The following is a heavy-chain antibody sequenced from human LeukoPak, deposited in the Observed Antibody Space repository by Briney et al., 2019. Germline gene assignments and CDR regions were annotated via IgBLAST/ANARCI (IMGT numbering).Heavy chain of an antibody. D-gene: IGHD2-2*01. J-gene: IGHJ3*02. CDR3: AKVVPAAWDAFDI. CDR2: IYYSGST. Sequence: QSSETLSLTCTVSGGSISSHYWSWIRQPPGKGLEWIGYIYYSGSTNYNPSLKSRVTISVDTSKNQFSLELSSVTAADTAVYYCAKVVPAAWDAFDIWGQGTMVTVSS. V-gene: IGHV4-59*11. CDR1: GGSISSHY.